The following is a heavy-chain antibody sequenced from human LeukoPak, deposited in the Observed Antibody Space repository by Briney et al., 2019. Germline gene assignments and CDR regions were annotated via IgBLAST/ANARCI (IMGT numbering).Heavy chain of an antibody. Sequence: NPSETLSLTCTVSGGSISSSSYYWGWIRQPPGKGLEWIGSIYYSGSTYYNPSLKSRVTISVDTSKNQFSLKLSSVTAADTAVYYCARDLWFGEITDYWGQGTLVTVSS. D-gene: IGHD3-10*01. V-gene: IGHV4-39*02. CDR2: IYYSGST. J-gene: IGHJ4*02. CDR3: ARDLWFGEITDY. CDR1: GGSISSSSYY.